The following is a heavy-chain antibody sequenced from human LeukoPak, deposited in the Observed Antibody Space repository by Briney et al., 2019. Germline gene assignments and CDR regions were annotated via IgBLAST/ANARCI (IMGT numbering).Heavy chain of an antibody. Sequence: ASVKVSCKASGYTFTSYYMHWVRQAPGQGLEWMGIINPSGGSTNYAQKFQGRVTMTRDTSISTAYMELSRLRSDDTAVYYCARGTVTTFKGLDYWGQGTLVTVSS. CDR3: ARGTVTTFKGLDY. V-gene: IGHV1-2*02. D-gene: IGHD4-17*01. CDR2: INPSGGST. J-gene: IGHJ4*02. CDR1: GYTFTSYY.